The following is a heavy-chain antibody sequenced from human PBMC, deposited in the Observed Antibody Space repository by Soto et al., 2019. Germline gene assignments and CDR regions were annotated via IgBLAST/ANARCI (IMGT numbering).Heavy chain of an antibody. V-gene: IGHV1-69*02. Sequence: QVQLVQSGAEVKKPGSSVKVSCKASGGTFSSYTISWVRQAPGQGLEWMGRIIPILGIANYAQKFKGRVTITADKSTSTAYMELSSLRSEDTDVYYCAEGYWSGGSCDSFDYWGQGTLVTVSS. D-gene: IGHD2-15*01. CDR1: GGTFSSYT. J-gene: IGHJ4*02. CDR3: AEGYWSGGSCDSFDY. CDR2: IIPILGIA.